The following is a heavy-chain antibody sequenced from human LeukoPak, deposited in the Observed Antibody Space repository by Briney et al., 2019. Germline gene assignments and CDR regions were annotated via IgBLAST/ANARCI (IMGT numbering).Heavy chain of an antibody. CDR1: GYTFTGYY. CDR2: INPNSGDT. D-gene: IGHD1-26*01. Sequence: ASVKVSCKASGYTFTGYYMHWVRQAPGQGLEWMGWINPNSGDTNYAQRFQGRVTMTSDTSTKTAYMELSRLTSDDTAMYYCARDDIVGATEFDYWGQGTLVTVSS. CDR3: ARDDIVGATEFDY. J-gene: IGHJ4*02. V-gene: IGHV1-2*02.